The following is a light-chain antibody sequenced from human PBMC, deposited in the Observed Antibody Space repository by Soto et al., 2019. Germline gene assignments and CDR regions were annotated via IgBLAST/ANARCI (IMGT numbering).Light chain of an antibody. J-gene: IGLJ1*01. Sequence: QSALTQPASVSGSPGQSITISCTGTSSDVGNYNYVSWYQQHPGKAPKLMIFEVSNRPSGVSNRFSGSKSGNTASLTISGLQTEDEADYYCGSYTTSSTRVFGSGTKVTVL. CDR1: SSDVGNYNY. CDR2: EVS. V-gene: IGLV2-14*01. CDR3: GSYTTSSTRV.